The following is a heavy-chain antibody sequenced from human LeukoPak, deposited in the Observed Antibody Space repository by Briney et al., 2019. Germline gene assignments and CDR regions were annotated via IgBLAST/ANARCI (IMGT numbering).Heavy chain of an antibody. Sequence: ASVKVSCKASGYTFTSYEINWVRQAPGQGLEWMGWMNANSGNTVYAQKLQGRVTMTRNTSISTAYMELSSLRSEDTAVYYCARGITMVRGVRDYYMDVWGKGTTVTVSS. V-gene: IGHV1-8*01. CDR2: MNANSGNT. CDR3: ARGITMVRGVRDYYMDV. CDR1: GYTFTSYE. D-gene: IGHD3-10*01. J-gene: IGHJ6*03.